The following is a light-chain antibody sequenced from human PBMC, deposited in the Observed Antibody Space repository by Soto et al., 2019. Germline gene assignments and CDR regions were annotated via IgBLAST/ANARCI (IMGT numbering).Light chain of an antibody. J-gene: IGKJ1*01. CDR1: QGIRND. V-gene: IGKV1-6*01. CDR3: LQDYRYPRT. Sequence: AIQMTQSPSSLSASVGDRVTITCRASQGIRNDLGWYQQKPGKAPRLLIYAASTLQTGVPSRFSGSGSGTDFTLTISSLQADDFATYYCLQDYRYPRTFGQGTKVEIK. CDR2: AAS.